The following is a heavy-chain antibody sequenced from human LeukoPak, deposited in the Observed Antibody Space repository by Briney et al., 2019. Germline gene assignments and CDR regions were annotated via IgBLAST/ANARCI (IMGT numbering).Heavy chain of an antibody. D-gene: IGHD3-16*01. Sequence: SQTLSLTCIVSGGSITSGSYYWNWIRQPAGKGLERIGRIYISDSTNYNPSLKSRLTISVDTSKNQFSLNLSSVTAADTDVYYCARGRLGDSFDYWGQGILVTVSS. J-gene: IGHJ4*02. CDR3: ARGRLGDSFDY. CDR2: IYISDST. V-gene: IGHV4-61*02. CDR1: GGSITSGSYY.